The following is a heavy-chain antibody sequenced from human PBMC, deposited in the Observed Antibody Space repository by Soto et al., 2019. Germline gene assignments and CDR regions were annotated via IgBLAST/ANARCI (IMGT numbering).Heavy chain of an antibody. V-gene: IGHV4-31*03. CDR3: ARSKRSGLPLGELSFIDY. CDR2: IYYSGST. CDR1: GGSISSGGYY. J-gene: IGHJ4*02. Sequence: QVQLQESGPGLVKPSQTLSLTCTVSGGSISSGGYYWSWIRQHPGKGLEWIGYIYYSGSTYYNPSLKSRVTISVDTSKNQFSLKLSSVTAADTAVYYCARSKRSGLPLGELSFIDYWGQGTLVTVSS. D-gene: IGHD3-16*02.